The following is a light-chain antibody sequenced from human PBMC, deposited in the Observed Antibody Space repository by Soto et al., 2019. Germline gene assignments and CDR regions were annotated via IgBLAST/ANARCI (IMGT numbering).Light chain of an antibody. V-gene: IGLV1-40*01. CDR2: GNS. J-gene: IGLJ3*02. CDR3: QSYDSSLSGSV. Sequence: QSVLTQPPSVSGAPGKRVTISCTGSSSNIGAGYYVHWYQQLPGTAPKLLIYGNSNRPSGVPDRFSGSKAGTSASLAITGLKAEDESDYYCQSYDSSLSGSVFGGGTKLTVL. CDR1: SSNIGAGYY.